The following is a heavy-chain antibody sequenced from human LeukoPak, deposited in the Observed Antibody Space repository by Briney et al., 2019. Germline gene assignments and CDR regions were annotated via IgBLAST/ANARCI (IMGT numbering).Heavy chain of an antibody. D-gene: IGHD3-16*01. CDR3: ARAVEFGSVDM. J-gene: IGHJ3*02. V-gene: IGHV3-7*04. Sequence: GGSLRLSCTVSGFTFSNYWMSWVRQAPGKGLEWVANIKEDGSERYDVDSVKGRFTISRDNAKNSLYLQMNSLRAEDTALYCCARAVEFGSVDMWGQGTMVTVSS. CDR2: IKEDGSER. CDR1: GFTFSNYW.